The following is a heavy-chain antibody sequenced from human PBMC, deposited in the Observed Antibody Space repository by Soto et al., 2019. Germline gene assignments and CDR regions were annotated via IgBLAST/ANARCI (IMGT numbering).Heavy chain of an antibody. CDR1: GGSISSGGYY. V-gene: IGHV4-31*03. J-gene: IGHJ4*02. CDR3: ARSGYSYGPNPLLY. CDR2: IYYSGST. D-gene: IGHD5-18*01. Sequence: SETLSLTCTVSGGSISSGGYYWSWIXQHPGKGLEWIGYIYYSGSTYYNPSLKSRVTISVDTSKNQFSLKLSSVTAADTAVYYCARSGYSYGPNPLLYWGQGTLVTVSS.